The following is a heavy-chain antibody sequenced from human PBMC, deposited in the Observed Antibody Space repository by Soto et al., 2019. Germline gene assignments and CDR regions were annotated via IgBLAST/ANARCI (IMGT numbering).Heavy chain of an antibody. CDR3: ARSGGLDRDFNY. J-gene: IGHJ4*02. Sequence: QVQLVQSGAEVKKPGSSVKVSCKASGGTFSSDSFSWVRQAPGQGLEWMGGIIPMFDTPIYAQKFQDSFTIPADDATSTAYMQLSSLRSGDTAVSYGARSGGLDRDFNYWGQGSLVTVSS. CDR2: IIPMFDTP. V-gene: IGHV1-69*12. D-gene: IGHD2-15*01. CDR1: GGTFSSDS.